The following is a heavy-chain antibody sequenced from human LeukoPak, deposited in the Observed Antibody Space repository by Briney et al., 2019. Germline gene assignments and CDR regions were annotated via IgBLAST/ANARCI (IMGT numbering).Heavy chain of an antibody. D-gene: IGHD2-2*01. V-gene: IGHV4-38-2*01. CDR2: IYHSGST. J-gene: IGHJ4*02. CDR3: ARLYLRDHCSSTSCYGLYFDY. Sequence: SETLSLTCAVSGYSITSGYYWGWIRQPPGKGLEWTGSIYHSGSTYYNPSLKTRVTMSVDTSKNQFSLKLSSVTAADTAVYYCARLYLRDHCSSTSCYGLYFDYWGQGTLVTVSS. CDR1: GYSITSGYY.